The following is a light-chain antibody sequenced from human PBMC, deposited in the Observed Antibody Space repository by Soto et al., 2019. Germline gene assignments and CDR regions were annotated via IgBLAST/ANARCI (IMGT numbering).Light chain of an antibody. CDR2: EVS. CDR1: SSDVGGYNY. Sequence: QSVLTQPASVSGSPGQSNTISCTGTSSDVGGYNYVSWYQQHPGKAPKLMIYEVSNRPSGVSNRFSGSKSGNTASLTISGLQAEDEADYYCSSYTSSSTLYYVFGTGTKVTVL. V-gene: IGLV2-14*01. J-gene: IGLJ1*01. CDR3: SSYTSSSTLYYV.